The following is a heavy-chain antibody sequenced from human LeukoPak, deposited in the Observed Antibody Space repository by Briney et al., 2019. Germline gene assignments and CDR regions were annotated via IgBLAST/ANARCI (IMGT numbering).Heavy chain of an antibody. J-gene: IGHJ5*02. CDR3: ARDGRQWVPLNWFDP. D-gene: IGHD6-19*01. CDR1: GYTFNTYG. V-gene: IGHV1-18*04. Sequence: ASVKVSCKASGYTFNTYGINWVRQAPGQGLDWMGWISAYNGNTNYAQNFQGRVTLTTDTSTSTAYMELTSLRSDDTAVYYCARDGRQWVPLNWFDPWGQGALVTVSS. CDR2: ISAYNGNT.